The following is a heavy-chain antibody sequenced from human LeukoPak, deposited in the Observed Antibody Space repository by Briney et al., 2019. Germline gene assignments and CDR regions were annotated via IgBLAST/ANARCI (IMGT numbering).Heavy chain of an antibody. CDR2: IRQDGSDK. V-gene: IGHV3-7*01. D-gene: IGHD3-3*01. J-gene: IGHJ4*02. Sequence: GGSLRLSCTASGFTFSRYWMTWVCQGPGKGLEWVANIRQDGSDKYYVDSVKGRFTISRDNAKRSLYLQMDSLRAEDTAVYYCARDASAYYWGQGTLVTVSS. CDR1: GFTFSRYW. CDR3: ARDASAYY.